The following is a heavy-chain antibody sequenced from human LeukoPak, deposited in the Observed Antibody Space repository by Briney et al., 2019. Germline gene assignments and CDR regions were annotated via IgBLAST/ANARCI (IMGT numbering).Heavy chain of an antibody. D-gene: IGHD3-10*01. CDR3: ARGLRYYGSGSYPDY. CDR2: IYDGGGT. J-gene: IGHJ4*02. Sequence: GGSLRLSCAASGFTVSSYYMTWVRQAPGKGLEWVSIIYDGGGTYYADSVKGRFSISRDSSKNTLFLQMNSLRAEDTAVYYCARGLRYYGSGSYPDYWGQGTLVTVSS. CDR1: GFTVSSYY. V-gene: IGHV3-66*01.